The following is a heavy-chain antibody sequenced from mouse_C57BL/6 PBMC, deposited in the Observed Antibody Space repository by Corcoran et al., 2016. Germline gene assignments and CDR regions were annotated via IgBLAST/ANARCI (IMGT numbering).Heavy chain of an antibody. CDR3: ARSNWVYYFDY. CDR1: GYTFTDYY. Sequence: EVPLQQSGPELVKPGASVKISCKASGYTFTDYYMNWVKQSHGKSLEWIGDINPNNGGTSYNQKFKGKATLTVDKSSSTAYMELRSLTSEDSAVYYCARSNWVYYFDYWGQGTTLTVSS. V-gene: IGHV1-26*01. CDR2: INPNNGGT. D-gene: IGHD4-1*01. J-gene: IGHJ2*01.